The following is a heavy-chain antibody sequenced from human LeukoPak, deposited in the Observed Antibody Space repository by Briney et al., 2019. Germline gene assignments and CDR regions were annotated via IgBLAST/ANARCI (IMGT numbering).Heavy chain of an antibody. CDR3: ARDQLGYCSDTTCYNIFDY. Sequence: GGSLRPSCAASGFTFSTYWMTWVRQAPGKGLEWVATIQQDGSEKYYVDSVKGRFTISRDDAKNSLYLQMNSLRAEDTAVYYCARDQLGYCSDTTCYNIFDYWGQGTLVTVSS. D-gene: IGHD2-2*01. CDR2: IQQDGSEK. CDR1: GFTFSTYW. V-gene: IGHV3-7*01. J-gene: IGHJ4*02.